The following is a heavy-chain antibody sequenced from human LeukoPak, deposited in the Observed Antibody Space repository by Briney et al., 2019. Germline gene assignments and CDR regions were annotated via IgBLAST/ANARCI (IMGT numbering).Heavy chain of an antibody. Sequence: GGSLRLSCATSGFTFSTYWMSWVRQAPGKGLEWVANIKQDGSEKYYADSVKGRFTISRDNAKNSLYLQMNSLRVEDTAVYYCARGSGYQDPYDHWGQGTLVTVSS. CDR2: IKQDGSEK. V-gene: IGHV3-7*01. CDR1: GFTFSTYW. CDR3: ARGSGYQDPYDH. J-gene: IGHJ4*02. D-gene: IGHD3-22*01.